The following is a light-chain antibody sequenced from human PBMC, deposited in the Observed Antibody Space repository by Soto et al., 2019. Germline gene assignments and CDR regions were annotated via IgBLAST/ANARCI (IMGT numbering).Light chain of an antibody. CDR2: GAS. CDR1: QSVNSNF. V-gene: IGKV3-20*01. Sequence: EVVLTQSPGTLSLSPGERATLSCRTSQSVNSNFLSWFQQKHGQPPRLLLYGASRRAAGTPDRFSGSGSATDFTLIISRLEPEDSAVYHCQLYGSYMFTFGQGTKLEI. CDR3: QLYGSYMFT. J-gene: IGKJ2*01.